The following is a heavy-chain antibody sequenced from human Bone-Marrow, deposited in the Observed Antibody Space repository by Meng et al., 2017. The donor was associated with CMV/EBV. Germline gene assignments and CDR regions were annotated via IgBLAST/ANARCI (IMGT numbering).Heavy chain of an antibody. V-gene: IGHV1-18*01. Sequence: VSVKVSCKTSGYTFASNGISWVRQAPGQGLEWMGWISAYNGNTNYAQKLQGRVTMTTDTSTSTAYMELRSLRSDDTAVYYCARAARYYYGMDVWGQGTTVTVSS. CDR1: GYTFASNG. CDR2: ISAYNGNT. CDR3: ARAARYYYGMDV. J-gene: IGHJ6*02.